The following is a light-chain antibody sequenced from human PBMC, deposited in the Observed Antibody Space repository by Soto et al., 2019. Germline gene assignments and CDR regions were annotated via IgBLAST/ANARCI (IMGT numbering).Light chain of an antibody. CDR1: QSISTW. Sequence: DIQMTQSPSTLSASVGDRVTITCRASQSISTWLAWCQQKPGKAPQVLIYKASSLASGVPSRFSGSGSGTEFTLTITTLQPDDFATYYCQHYNSYPITFGGGTKVEIK. CDR3: QHYNSYPIT. V-gene: IGKV1-5*03. CDR2: KAS. J-gene: IGKJ4*01.